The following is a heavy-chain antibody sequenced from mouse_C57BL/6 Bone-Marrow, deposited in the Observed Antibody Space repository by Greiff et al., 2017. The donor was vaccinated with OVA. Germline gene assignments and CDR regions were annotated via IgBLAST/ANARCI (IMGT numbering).Heavy chain of an antibody. CDR1: GFTFSDYG. V-gene: IGHV5-17*01. D-gene: IGHD1-1*01. CDR2: ISSGSSTI. Sequence: EVQGVESGGGLVKPGGSLKLSCAASGFTFSDYGMHWVRQAPEKGLEWVAYISSGSSTIYYADTVKGRFTISRDNAKNTLFRQMTSLRSEDTAMYYCARGATVSSLDYWGQGTTLTVSS. CDR3: ARGATVSSLDY. J-gene: IGHJ2*01.